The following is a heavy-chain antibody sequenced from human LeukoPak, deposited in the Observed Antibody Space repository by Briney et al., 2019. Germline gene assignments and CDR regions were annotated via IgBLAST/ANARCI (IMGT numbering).Heavy chain of an antibody. J-gene: IGHJ6*03. CDR2: IYYSGST. CDR3: ARRRSSLSGYYYMDV. V-gene: IGHV4-59*08. CDR1: GGSISSYY. D-gene: IGHD6-6*01. Sequence: SSETLSLTCTVSGGSISSYYWSWIRQPPGKGLEWIGYIYYSGSTNYNPSLKSRVTISVDTSKNQFSLKLSSVTAAGTAVYYCARRRSSLSGYYYMDVWGKGTTVTVSS.